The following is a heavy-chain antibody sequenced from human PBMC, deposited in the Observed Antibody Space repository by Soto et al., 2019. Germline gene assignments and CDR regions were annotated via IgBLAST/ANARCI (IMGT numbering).Heavy chain of an antibody. CDR1: GFTVSSNY. CDR3: GKDKAVGATDY. V-gene: IGHV3-66*01. J-gene: IGHJ4*02. Sequence: EVQLVESGGGLVQPGGSLRLSCAASGFTVSSNYMSWVRQAPGKGLEWVAVIYSGGSTYYADSVKGRFIISRDNSENTLCLQMNSLRAEDTAVYYCGKDKAVGATDYWGQGTLVTVS. CDR2: IYSGGST. D-gene: IGHD1-26*01.